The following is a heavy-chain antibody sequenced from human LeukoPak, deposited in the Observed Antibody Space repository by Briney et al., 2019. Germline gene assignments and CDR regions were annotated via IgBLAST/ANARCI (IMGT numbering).Heavy chain of an antibody. CDR1: GFTFSSYG. D-gene: IGHD3-10*01. V-gene: IGHV3-23*01. Sequence: GGSLRLSCAASGFTFSSYGMSWVRQAPGKGLEWVSGIRGSGSGTYYADSVKGRFTITRDNSKDTLYLQMNGLRAEDTAVYYCCRSYSNFDYWGQGTLVTVSS. CDR2: IRGSGSGT. CDR3: CRSYSNFDY. J-gene: IGHJ4*02.